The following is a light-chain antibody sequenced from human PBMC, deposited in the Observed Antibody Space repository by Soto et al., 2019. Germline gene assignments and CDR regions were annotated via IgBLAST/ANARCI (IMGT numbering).Light chain of an antibody. V-gene: IGLV2-11*01. CDR2: EVR. CDR1: GSDVGDYNY. J-gene: IGLJ1*01. CDR3: CSYAGSSLYV. Sequence: QSALTQPRSVSGSPGQSVTISCTGTGSDVGDYNYVSWYQHHPGKVPKLLIYEVRRRPSGVPDRFSGSKSGNTASLTISGLQAEDEADYYCCSYAGSSLYVFGTGTKVTVL.